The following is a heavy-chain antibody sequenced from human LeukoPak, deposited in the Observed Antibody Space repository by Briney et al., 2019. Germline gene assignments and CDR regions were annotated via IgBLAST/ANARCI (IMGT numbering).Heavy chain of an antibody. Sequence: GGSLRLSCAASGFTFSSYWMSWVRQAPGKGLEWVANIKQDGSEKYYVDPVKGRFTISRDNAKNSLYLQMNSLRAEDTAVYYCARVRFFNYYYFDYWGQGTLVTVSS. CDR1: GFTFSSYW. CDR2: IKQDGSEK. J-gene: IGHJ4*02. V-gene: IGHV3-7*01. D-gene: IGHD3-3*01. CDR3: ARVRFFNYYYFDY.